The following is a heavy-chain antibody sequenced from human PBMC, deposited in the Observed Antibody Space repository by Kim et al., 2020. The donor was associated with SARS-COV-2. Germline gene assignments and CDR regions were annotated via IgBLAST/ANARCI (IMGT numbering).Heavy chain of an antibody. D-gene: IGHD1-26*01. CDR2: IRHDGSQE. CDR1: GFTFSNYG. Sequence: GGSLRLSCAASGFTFSNYGIHWVRQAPGKGLEWVALIRHDGSQEYYADSVKGRFTISRDNSKNTLYLQMNSLRVEDTAVYHCTRDGSTWWELFGRHNWFDPWGRGTLVTVSS. J-gene: IGHJ5*02. CDR3: TRDGSTWWELFGRHNWFDP. V-gene: IGHV3-30*02.